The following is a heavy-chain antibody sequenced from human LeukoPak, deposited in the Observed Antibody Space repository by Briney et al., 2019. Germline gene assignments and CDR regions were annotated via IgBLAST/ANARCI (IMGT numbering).Heavy chain of an antibody. J-gene: IGHJ4*02. CDR2: INQDGSEK. V-gene: IGHV3-7*01. Sequence: GGSLRLSCAASGFITSNDSMSWVRQAPGKGLEWVANINQDGSEKYYVDSLKGRFTISRDNATNSLYLQMNSMRAEDTAVYYCTRMWIQLWPIDYWGQGTLVTVSS. CDR3: TRMWIQLWPIDY. CDR1: GFITSNDS. D-gene: IGHD5-18*01.